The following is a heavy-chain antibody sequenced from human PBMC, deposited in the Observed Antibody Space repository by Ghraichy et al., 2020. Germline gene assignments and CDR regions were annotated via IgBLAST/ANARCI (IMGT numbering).Heavy chain of an antibody. CDR3: ARVSYYDSKGNSVFDY. Sequence: SETLSLTCTVSGGSVSSGSYYWSWIRQPPGKGLEWIGYIYYSGSTNYNPSLKSRVTISVDTSKNQFSLKLSSVTAADTAVYYCARVSYYDSKGNSVFDYWGQGTLVTVSS. CDR2: IYYSGST. CDR1: GGSVSSGSYY. D-gene: IGHD3-22*01. V-gene: IGHV4-61*01. J-gene: IGHJ4*02.